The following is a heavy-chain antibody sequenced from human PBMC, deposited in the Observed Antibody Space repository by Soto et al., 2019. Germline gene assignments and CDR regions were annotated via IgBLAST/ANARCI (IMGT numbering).Heavy chain of an antibody. D-gene: IGHD7-27*01. CDR1: GFSFNTYG. Sequence: QVQLVESGGGVVQPGKSLRLSCAASGFSFNTYGMHWARQAPGKGLEWVAVIWHDGSIKHYAESVKGRFTIYRDNSENTLYLQINSLRAEDTAVYYCVKDGPNWGRDLFSWGQGTLVTVYS. CDR2: IWHDGSIK. J-gene: IGHJ5*02. CDR3: VKDGPNWGRDLFS. V-gene: IGHV3-33*06.